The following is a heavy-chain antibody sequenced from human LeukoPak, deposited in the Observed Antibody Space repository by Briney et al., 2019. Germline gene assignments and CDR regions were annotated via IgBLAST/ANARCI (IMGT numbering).Heavy chain of an antibody. CDR1: GYTFTSYY. CDR3: ATDRPTEYDFWSGYYTSDAFDI. Sequence: APVKVSRKASGYTFTSYYMHWVRQATGQGLEWMGWMNANSGNTGYAQKLQGRVTMTRNTSISTAYMELSSLRSEDTAVYYCATDRPTEYDFWSGYYTSDAFDIWGQGTMVTVSS. D-gene: IGHD3-3*01. CDR2: MNANSGNT. V-gene: IGHV1-8*02. J-gene: IGHJ3*02.